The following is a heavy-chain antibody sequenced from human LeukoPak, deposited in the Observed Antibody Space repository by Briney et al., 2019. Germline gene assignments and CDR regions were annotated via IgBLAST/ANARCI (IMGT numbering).Heavy chain of an antibody. CDR3: ARRRSSWYGNEYFQH. V-gene: IGHV4-39*01. CDR1: GGSISSSSYY. Sequence: PSETLSLTCTVSGGSISSSSYYWGWIRPPPGKGLEWIGSIYYSGSTYYNPSLKSRVTISVDTSKNQFSLKLSSVTAADTAVYYCARRRSSWYGNEYFQHWGQGTLVTVSS. D-gene: IGHD6-13*01. J-gene: IGHJ1*01. CDR2: IYYSGST.